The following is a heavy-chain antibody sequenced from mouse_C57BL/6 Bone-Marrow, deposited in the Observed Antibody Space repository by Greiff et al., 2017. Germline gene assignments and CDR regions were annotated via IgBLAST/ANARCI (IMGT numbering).Heavy chain of an antibody. Sequence: EVKVVESGGGLVQPGGSMKLSCAASGFTFSDAWMDWVRQSPEKGLEWVAEIRNKANNHATYYAESVKGRFTISRDDSKSSVYLQMNSLRAEDTGIYYCTRHGSFYYFDYWGQGTTRTVSS. V-gene: IGHV6-6*01. CDR2: IRNKANNHAT. CDR1: GFTFSDAW. D-gene: IGHD1-1*01. CDR3: TRHGSFYYFDY. J-gene: IGHJ2*01.